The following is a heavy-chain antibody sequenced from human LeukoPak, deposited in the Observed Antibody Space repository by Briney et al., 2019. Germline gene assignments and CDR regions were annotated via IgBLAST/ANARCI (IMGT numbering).Heavy chain of an antibody. V-gene: IGHV4-38-2*01. CDR1: GYSISSGYY. CDR2: IYHSGNT. Sequence: PSETLSLTCAVSGYSISSGYYWGWIRQPPGKGLEWIGTIYHSGNTYYNSSLKSRVTISEDTSKNQFSLKLSSVTAADTAVYYCVAACSGGSCYIEYSWFDPWGQGTLVTVSS. D-gene: IGHD2-15*01. CDR3: VAACSGGSCYIEYSWFDP. J-gene: IGHJ5*02.